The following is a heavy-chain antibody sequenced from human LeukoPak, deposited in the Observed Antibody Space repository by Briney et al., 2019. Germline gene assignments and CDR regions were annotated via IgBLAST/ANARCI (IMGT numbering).Heavy chain of an antibody. CDR3: AKVGYDFWSGYYDY. V-gene: IGHV3-23*01. J-gene: IGHJ4*02. CDR1: GFTFSSYA. D-gene: IGHD3-3*01. Sequence: GGSLRLSCAASGFTFSSYAMSWVRQAPGKGLEWVSAISGSGGSTYYADSVKGRFTISRDNSKNTLYPQMNSLRAEDTAVYYCAKVGYDFWSGYYDYWGQGTLVTVSS. CDR2: ISGSGGST.